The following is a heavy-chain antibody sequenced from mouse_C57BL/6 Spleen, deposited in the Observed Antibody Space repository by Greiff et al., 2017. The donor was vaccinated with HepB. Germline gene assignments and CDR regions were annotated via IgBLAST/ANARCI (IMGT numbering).Heavy chain of an antibody. CDR3: TRSYDSNYAGMDY. Sequence: VQLQQSGAELVRPGASVTLSCKASGYTFTDYEMHWVKQTPVHGLEWIGAIDPETGGTAYNQTFKGKAILTADKSSSTAYMELRSLTSEDSAVYYCTRSYDSNYAGMDYWGQGTSVTVSS. D-gene: IGHD2-5*01. J-gene: IGHJ4*01. CDR2: IDPETGGT. CDR1: GYTFTDYE. V-gene: IGHV1-15*01.